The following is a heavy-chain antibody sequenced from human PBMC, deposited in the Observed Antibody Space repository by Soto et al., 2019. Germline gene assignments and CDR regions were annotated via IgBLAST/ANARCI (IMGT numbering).Heavy chain of an antibody. D-gene: IGHD2-2*01. CDR3: ASGGYCSSTSCYPSVDP. V-gene: IGHV3-21*01. J-gene: IGHJ5*02. CDR1: GFTFSSYS. Sequence: PGGSLRLSCAASGFTFSSYSMSWVRQAPGKGLEWVSSISSSSSYIYYADSVKGRFTISRDNAKNSLYLQMNSLRAEDTAVYYCASGGYCSSTSCYPSVDPWGQGTLVTVSS. CDR2: ISSSSSYI.